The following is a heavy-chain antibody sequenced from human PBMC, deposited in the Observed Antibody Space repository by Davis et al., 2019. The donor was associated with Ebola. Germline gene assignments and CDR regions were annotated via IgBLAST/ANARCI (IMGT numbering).Heavy chain of an antibody. CDR1: GGSISSSGYY. J-gene: IGHJ6*02. CDR2: AYYSGSSGST. CDR3: ARQSAQEYGMDV. Sequence: MPGGSLRLSCTVPGGSISSSGYYWAWIRRPPGTGLEWIGSAYYSGSSGSTHYNPSLKSRVTISADTSKNQLSLRMSSVTAADTAVYYCARQSAQEYGMDVWGQGTTVAVSS. V-gene: IGHV4-39*01.